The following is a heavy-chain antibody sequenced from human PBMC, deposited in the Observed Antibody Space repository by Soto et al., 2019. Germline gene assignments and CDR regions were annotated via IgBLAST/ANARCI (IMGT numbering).Heavy chain of an antibody. CDR3: AKARFRDSSMFLLDY. CDR2: ISGSGGST. Sequence: GGSLRLCCAASGFTFSSYAMSWVRQAPGKGLEWVSAISGSGGSTYYADSVKGRFTISRDNSKNTLYLQMNSLRAEDTAVYYCAKARFRDSSMFLLDYWGQGTLVTVSS. D-gene: IGHD6-19*01. V-gene: IGHV3-23*01. J-gene: IGHJ4*02. CDR1: GFTFSSYA.